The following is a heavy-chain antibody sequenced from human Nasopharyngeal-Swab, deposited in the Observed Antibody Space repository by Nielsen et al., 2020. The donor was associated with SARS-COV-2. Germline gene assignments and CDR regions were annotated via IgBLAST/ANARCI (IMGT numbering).Heavy chain of an antibody. D-gene: IGHD2-15*01. J-gene: IGHJ4*02. Sequence: VRQAPGKGLLWVSRIDTDGTITDYADPVKGRFTISRDNAKNTLYLQMNSLRAEDTVVYYCARDVGGRDNYWGQGALVTVSS. V-gene: IGHV3-74*01. CDR2: IDTDGTIT. CDR3: ARDVGGRDNY.